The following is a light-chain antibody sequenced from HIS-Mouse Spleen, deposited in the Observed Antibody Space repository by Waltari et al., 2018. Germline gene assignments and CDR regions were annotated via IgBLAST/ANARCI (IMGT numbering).Light chain of an antibody. CDR1: SSNVGGYHD. V-gene: IGLV2-14*03. J-gene: IGLJ3*02. Sequence: QSALTQPASLSGSPAQPITIPCTGTSSNVGGYHDVSWYQQQPAKAPKLMIYDVSNRPSGVSNRFSGSKSGNTASLTISGLQAEDEADYYCSSYTSSSTRVFGGGTKLTVL. CDR2: DVS. CDR3: SSYTSSSTRV.